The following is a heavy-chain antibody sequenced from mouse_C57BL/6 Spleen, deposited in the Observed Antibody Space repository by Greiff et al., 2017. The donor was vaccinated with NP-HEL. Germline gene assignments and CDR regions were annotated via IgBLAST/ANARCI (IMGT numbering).Heavy chain of an antibody. CDR3: ASYSNYDYAMDY. V-gene: IGHV1-63*01. Sequence: VKLLESGAELVRPGTSVKMSCKASGYTFTNYWIGWAKQRPGHGLEWIGDIYPGGGYTNYNEKFKGKATLTADKSSSTAYMQFSSLTSEDSAIYYCASYSNYDYAMDYWGQGTSVTVSS. D-gene: IGHD2-5*01. CDR1: GYTFTNYW. J-gene: IGHJ4*01. CDR2: IYPGGGYT.